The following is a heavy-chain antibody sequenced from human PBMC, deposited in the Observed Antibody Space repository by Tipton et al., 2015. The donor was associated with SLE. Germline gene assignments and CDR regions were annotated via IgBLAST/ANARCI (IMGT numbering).Heavy chain of an antibody. Sequence: TLSLTCTVSGGSISSGGYYWSWIRQHPGKGLEWIGYIYYSGSTYYNPSLKSRVTISVDTSKNQFSLKLSSVTAADTAVYYCAREGIAAAGTPPFDYWGQGTLVTVSS. J-gene: IGHJ4*02. CDR1: GGSISSGGYY. CDR3: AREGIAAAGTPPFDY. D-gene: IGHD6-13*01. CDR2: IYYSGST. V-gene: IGHV4-31*03.